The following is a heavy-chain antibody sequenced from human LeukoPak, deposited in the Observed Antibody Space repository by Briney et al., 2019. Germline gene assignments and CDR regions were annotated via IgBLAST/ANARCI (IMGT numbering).Heavy chain of an antibody. CDR2: IWYDGSNK. V-gene: IGHV3-33*08. CDR1: GFTFSSYG. D-gene: IGHD2/OR15-2a*01. J-gene: IGHJ3*02. Sequence: GGSLRLSCAASGFTFSSYGMHWVRQAPGKGLEWVAVIWYDGSNKYYADSVKGRFTISRDNSKNTLHLQMNSLRAEDTAVYYCARPIKYMNDAFDIWGQGTMVTVSS. CDR3: ARPIKYMNDAFDI.